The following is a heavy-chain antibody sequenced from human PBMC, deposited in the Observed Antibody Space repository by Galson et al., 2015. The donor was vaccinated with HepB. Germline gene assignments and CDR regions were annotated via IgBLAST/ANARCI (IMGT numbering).Heavy chain of an antibody. J-gene: IGHJ4*02. V-gene: IGHV4-38-2*02. CDR1: GYSIRSSYY. Sequence: LSLTCTVSGYSIRSSYYWGWIRQPPGKGLEWIGSIYHSGSTYYNPSLKSRVTISVDTSKNQFSLKLSSVTAADTAVYYCARDLTLAAAGKGYWGQGTLVTVSS. CDR3: ARDLTLAAAGKGY. D-gene: IGHD6-13*01. CDR2: IYHSGST.